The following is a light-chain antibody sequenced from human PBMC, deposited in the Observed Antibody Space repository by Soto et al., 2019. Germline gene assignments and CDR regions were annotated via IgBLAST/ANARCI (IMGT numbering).Light chain of an antibody. CDR3: RSYTSSNTWV. J-gene: IGLJ3*02. CDR1: SSDVGGYNY. Sequence: QSVLTQPASVSGSPGQSITISCTGTSSDVGGYNYVSWYQQHPGKVPRLMIYEVSNRPSGLSNRFSGSKSDNTASLTISGLQAEDEADYYCRSYTSSNTWVFGGGTKLTVL. CDR2: EVS. V-gene: IGLV2-14*01.